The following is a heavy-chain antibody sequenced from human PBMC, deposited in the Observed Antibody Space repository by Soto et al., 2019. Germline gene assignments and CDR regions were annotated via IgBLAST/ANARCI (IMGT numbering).Heavy chain of an antibody. V-gene: IGHV4-4*02. J-gene: IGHJ4*02. CDR3: ARAAYYYGSGPTDY. CDR2: IYHSGST. D-gene: IGHD3-10*01. Sequence: TSETLSVTCPVAGGSISSSNWWRWVRKPPGKGLEWIGEIYHSGSTNYNPSLKSRVTISVDKSKNQFSLKLSSVTAADTAVYYCARAAYYYGSGPTDYWGQGTLVTVSS. CDR1: GGSISSSNW.